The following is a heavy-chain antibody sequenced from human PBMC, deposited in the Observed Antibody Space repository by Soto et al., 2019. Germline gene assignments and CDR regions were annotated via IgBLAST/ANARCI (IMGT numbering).Heavy chain of an antibody. V-gene: IGHV4-59*01. Sequence: QVQLQESGPGLVKPSETLSLTCTVSGDSISAYHWTWIRQPPGKGLEWIGYIYYNGNTNYSPSLKGRLTISLDTSKNQFSLKLTSVSVADTAVYYCARGAQYFQHWGQGTLVTVSS. J-gene: IGHJ1*01. CDR3: ARGAQYFQH. CDR1: GDSISAYH. CDR2: IYYNGNT.